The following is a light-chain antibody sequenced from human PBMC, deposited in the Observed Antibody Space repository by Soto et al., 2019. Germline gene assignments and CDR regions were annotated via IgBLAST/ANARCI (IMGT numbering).Light chain of an antibody. V-gene: IGLV2-14*01. Sequence: VLTQPASVSGSPGQSITISCTGTSSDVGGYDYVSWYQLHPGKAPKLMVFEVSNRPSGVSYRFSGSKSGNTASLTISGLHAEDEADYFCSSYSISTAYLFGTGTKVTVL. CDR2: EVS. CDR1: SSDVGGYDY. J-gene: IGLJ1*01. CDR3: SSYSISTAYL.